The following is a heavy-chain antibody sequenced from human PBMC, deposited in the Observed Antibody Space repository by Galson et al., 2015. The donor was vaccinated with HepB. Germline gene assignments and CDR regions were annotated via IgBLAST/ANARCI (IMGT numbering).Heavy chain of an antibody. V-gene: IGHV1-69*13. CDR3: ARDSEYSYANDAFDI. D-gene: IGHD5-18*01. CDR2: IIPIFGTA. CDR1: GGTFSSYA. Sequence: SVKVSCKASGGTFSSYAISWVRQAPGQGLEWMGGIIPIFGTASYAQKFQGRVTITADESTSTAYMELSSLRSEDTAVYYCARDSEYSYANDAFDIWGQGTMVTVSS. J-gene: IGHJ3*02.